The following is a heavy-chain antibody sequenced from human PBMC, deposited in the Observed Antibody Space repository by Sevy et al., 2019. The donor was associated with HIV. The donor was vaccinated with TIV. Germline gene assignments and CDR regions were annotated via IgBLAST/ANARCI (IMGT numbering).Heavy chain of an antibody. J-gene: IGHJ6*03. Sequence: GGSLRLSCAVSGFSFDSYGMTWVRQAPGKGLEWVSGISGSGTRTYYADSVKGRFSISRDNSKNRLYLQMNSYRSEDTCIDYFAKVGGGHYDPDEIGYYFYYYNMDVWGKGTTVTVSS. CDR2: ISGSGTRT. D-gene: IGHD3-22*01. V-gene: IGHV3-23*01. CDR3: AKVGGGHYDPDEIGYYFYYYNMDV. CDR1: GFSFDSYG.